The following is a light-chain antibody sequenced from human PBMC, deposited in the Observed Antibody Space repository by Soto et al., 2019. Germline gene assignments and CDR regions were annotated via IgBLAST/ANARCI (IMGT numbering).Light chain of an antibody. CDR1: QSVSSSY. CDR3: QQYAASRT. CDR2: GAS. Sequence: EIVLTQSAGTLSLSPGERSTLSFRASQSVSSSYLAWYQQKPGQAPRLLIYGASSRATGIPDRFSGSGSGTDFTLTISRLEPEDFAVYYCQQYAASRTFGQGTKVDIK. V-gene: IGKV3-20*01. J-gene: IGKJ1*01.